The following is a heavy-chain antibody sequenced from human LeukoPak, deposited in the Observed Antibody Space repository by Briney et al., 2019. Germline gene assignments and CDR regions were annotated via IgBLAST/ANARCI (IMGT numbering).Heavy chain of an antibody. V-gene: IGHV3-74*01. J-gene: IGHJ4*02. D-gene: IGHD1-1*01. Sequence: GGPLRLSCAGSGVTFDNYGMSWVRQAPGKGLVWVSRISSDGGTTFYADSVKGRFTISRDNAKNTLYLEMNSLRAEDTAVYYCVRDSRTGVDYWGQGTLVTVSS. CDR1: GVTFDNYG. CDR3: VRDSRTGVDY. CDR2: ISSDGGTT.